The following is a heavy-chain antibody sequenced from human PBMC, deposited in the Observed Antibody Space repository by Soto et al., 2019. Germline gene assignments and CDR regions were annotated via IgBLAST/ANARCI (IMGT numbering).Heavy chain of an antibody. CDR3: AHRSRGYAYYFDQ. V-gene: IGHV2-5*02. J-gene: IGHJ4*02. CDR2: IFWDADK. Sequence: QITLKESGPTLVKPTQTLTLTCSFSGFSLSTRGVGVGWIRQPPGKALEWLALIFWDADKWYSPSLRSRLTIPEDNAKNQVVLTMTNMDPVDTATYYCAHRSRGYAYYFDQWDQGTLLTVSS. D-gene: IGHD5-12*01. CDR1: GFSLSTRGVG.